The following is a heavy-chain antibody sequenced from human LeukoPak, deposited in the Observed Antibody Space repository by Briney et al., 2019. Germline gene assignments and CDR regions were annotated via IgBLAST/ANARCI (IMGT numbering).Heavy chain of an antibody. CDR3: ARLSAAGTVGY. D-gene: IGHD6-13*01. CDR1: GGSISSGDYY. V-gene: IGHV4-61*08. CDR2: IYYSGST. J-gene: IGHJ4*02. Sequence: SQTLSLTCTVSGGSISSGDYYWRWIRQPPGKGLEWIGYIYYSGSTNYHPSLKSRVTISVDTSKNQFSPKLSSVTAADTAVYYCARLSAAGTVGYWGQGTLVTVSS.